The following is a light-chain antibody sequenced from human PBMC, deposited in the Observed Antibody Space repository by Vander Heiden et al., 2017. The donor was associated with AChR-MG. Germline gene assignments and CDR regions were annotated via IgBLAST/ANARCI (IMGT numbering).Light chain of an antibody. Sequence: TVLTQSPGTLSLSPGERATLSCTASQSVNNRFLAWYQQRPGQAPRLVMHGASNRATGIPDRFSGSGSGADFTLTISRLEPEDFAVYYCQQYGNSLLTFGGGTKVEMK. V-gene: IGKV3-20*01. CDR3: QQYGNSLLT. J-gene: IGKJ4*01. CDR2: GAS. CDR1: QSVNNRF.